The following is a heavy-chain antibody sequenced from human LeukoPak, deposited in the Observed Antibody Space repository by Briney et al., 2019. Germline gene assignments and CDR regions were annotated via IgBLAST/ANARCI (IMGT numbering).Heavy chain of an antibody. CDR3: GRGHWGLDY. J-gene: IGHJ4*02. Sequence: GGSLRLSCVVSGFGFSDSYMTWIRQAPGKGLEWVSYISNSGSSIYYADSVKGRFTTSRDNAKSSLYLQMNSLRAEDTAVYYCGRGHWGLDYWGQGALVTVSS. D-gene: IGHD7-27*01. CDR2: ISNSGSSI. V-gene: IGHV3-11*04. CDR1: GFGFSDSY.